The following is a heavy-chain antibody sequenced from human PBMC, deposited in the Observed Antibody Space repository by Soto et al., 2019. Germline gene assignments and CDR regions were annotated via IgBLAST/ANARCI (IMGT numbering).Heavy chain of an antibody. J-gene: IGHJ4*02. D-gene: IGHD6-19*01. V-gene: IGHV4-34*01. CDR2: IKHGGST. CDR3: ARGLFIAVAGTTDYFDF. Sequence: PSETRALTWAVYGGTFGGYYWSGIRQPPGKGLGGFGEIKHGGSTNYNPSLRRRVTISVDTSNTQYSLKLSSVPAADTAVSYCARGLFIAVAGTTDYFDFWGQGTLVTVSS. CDR1: GGTFGGYY.